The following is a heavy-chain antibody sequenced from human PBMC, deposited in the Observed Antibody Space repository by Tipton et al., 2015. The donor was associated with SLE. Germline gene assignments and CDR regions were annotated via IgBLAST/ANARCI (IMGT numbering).Heavy chain of an antibody. D-gene: IGHD3-9*01. CDR3: ARLPPDYYDILTGYYRFGWFDP. J-gene: IGHJ5*02. V-gene: IGHV5-51*03. CDR2: IYPGDSDT. CDR1: GYSFTSYW. Sequence: QLVQSGAEVKKPGESLKISCKGSGYSFTSYWIGWVRQMPGKGLEWMGIIYPGDSDTRYSPSFQGQVTISADKSISTAYLQWSSLKASDTAMYYCARLPPDYYDILTGYYRFGWFDPWGQGTLVTVSS.